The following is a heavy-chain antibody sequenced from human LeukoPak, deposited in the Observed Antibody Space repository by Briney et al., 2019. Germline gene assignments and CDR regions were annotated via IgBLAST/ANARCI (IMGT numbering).Heavy chain of an antibody. CDR1: GGFLSSYY. J-gene: IGHJ4*02. CDR2: IYYSGTP. D-gene: IGHD1-26*01. V-gene: IGHV4-59*08. Sequence: PSETLSLTCTVSGGFLSSYYWSWIRQPPRKGLEWIGYIYYSGTPNYNPTLKSRVTMSVDTSKNQFSLKRSSVTAADTAVYYCARHGGSYDFDFWGQGTLVTVSS. CDR3: ARHGGSYDFDF.